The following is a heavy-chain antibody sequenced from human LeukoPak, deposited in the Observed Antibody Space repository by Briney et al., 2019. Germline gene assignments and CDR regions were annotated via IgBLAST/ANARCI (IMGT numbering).Heavy chain of an antibody. CDR3: ARGGGGLLWFGDPRSSLDY. V-gene: IGHV1-18*01. CDR1: GYTFTSYG. CDR2: ISAYNGNT. Sequence: ASVKVSCKASGYTFTSYGISWVRQAPGQGLEWMGGISAYNGNTNYAQKLQGRVTMTTDTSTSTAYMELRSLRSDDTAVYYCARGGGGLLWFGDPRSSLDYWGQGTLVTVSS. J-gene: IGHJ4*02. D-gene: IGHD3-10*01.